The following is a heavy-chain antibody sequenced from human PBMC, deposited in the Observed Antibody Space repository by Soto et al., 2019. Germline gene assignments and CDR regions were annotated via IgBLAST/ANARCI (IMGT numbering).Heavy chain of an antibody. CDR2: IYFSGIT. V-gene: IGHV4-61*01. J-gene: IGHJ5*01. Sequence: SETLSLTCTVSGGSTSSSNYYWSWIRQPPGKGVEWIGYIYFSGITNYNPSLQSRATISVDTSGSQFSLNLVSVTAADTAIYYCARGVALNPFARHWFDSWAQGTLVIVSA. CDR3: ARGVALNPFARHWFDS. D-gene: IGHD2-15*01. CDR1: GGSTSSSNYY.